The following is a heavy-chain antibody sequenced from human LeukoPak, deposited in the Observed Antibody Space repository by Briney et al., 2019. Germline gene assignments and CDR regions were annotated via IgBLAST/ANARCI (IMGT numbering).Heavy chain of an antibody. CDR3: ARGSSGWTDAFDI. Sequence: SCAASGFTFSSYGMHWVRQAPGKGLEWMGGFDPEDGETIYAQKFQGRVTMTEDTSTDTAYMELSSLRSEDTAVCYCARGSSGWTDAFDIWGQGTMVTVSS. D-gene: IGHD6-19*01. CDR1: GFTFSSYG. J-gene: IGHJ3*02. CDR2: FDPEDGET. V-gene: IGHV1-24*01.